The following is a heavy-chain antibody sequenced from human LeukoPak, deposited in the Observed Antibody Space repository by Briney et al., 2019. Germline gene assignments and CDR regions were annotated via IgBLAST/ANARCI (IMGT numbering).Heavy chain of an antibody. Sequence: ASVKVSCKASGYTFTGYYMHWVRQAPGQGLEWMGWINPNSGGTNYAQKFQGRVTMTRDTSISTSYMELSRLRSDDTAVYYCARGIVAHDFYMDVWGKGTTVTVSS. CDR2: INPNSGGT. CDR3: ARGIVAHDFYMDV. D-gene: IGHD1-26*01. CDR1: GYTFTGYY. J-gene: IGHJ6*03. V-gene: IGHV1-2*02.